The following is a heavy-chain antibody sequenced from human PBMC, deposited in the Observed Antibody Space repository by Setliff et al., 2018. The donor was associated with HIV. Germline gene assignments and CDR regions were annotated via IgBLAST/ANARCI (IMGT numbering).Heavy chain of an antibody. CDR3: ATDPKGDGWAYFDS. D-gene: IGHD6-19*01. J-gene: IGHJ4*02. V-gene: IGHV4-59*11. CDR1: GASMTSHY. CDR2: IYGSGTT. Sequence: SETLSLTCTVAGASMTSHYLTWIRQPQGMGLEWIGNIYGSGTTKYNPSLRSRVTISVDKSKNQLPLSLDSVTAADTAAYYCATDPKGDGWAYFDSWGQGTLVTAPQ.